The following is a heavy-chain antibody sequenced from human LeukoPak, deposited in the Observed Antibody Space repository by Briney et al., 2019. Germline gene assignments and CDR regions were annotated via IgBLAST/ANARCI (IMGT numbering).Heavy chain of an antibody. CDR1: GFTFSSYA. Sequence: QTGGSLRLSCAASGFTFSSYAMHWVRQAPGKGLEWVAVISYDGSNKYYADSVKGRFTISRDNSKNTLYLQMNSLRAVDTAVYYCARDPDSSGYYGPGYWGQGTLVTVSS. CDR2: ISYDGSNK. CDR3: ARDPDSSGYYGPGY. V-gene: IGHV3-30-3*01. J-gene: IGHJ4*02. D-gene: IGHD3-22*01.